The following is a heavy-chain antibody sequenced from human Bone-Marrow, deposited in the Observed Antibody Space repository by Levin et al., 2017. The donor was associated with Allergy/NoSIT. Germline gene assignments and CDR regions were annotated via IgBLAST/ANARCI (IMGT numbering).Heavy chain of an antibody. CDR3: ARHDSDSSGYYDY. CDR1: GGSISSSSYY. Sequence: SETLSLTCTVSGGSISSSSYYWGWIRQPPGKGLEWIGSIYYSGSTYYNPSLKSRVTISVDTSKNQFSLKLSSVTAADTAVYYCARHDSDSSGYYDYWGQGTLVTVSS. J-gene: IGHJ4*02. D-gene: IGHD3-22*01. CDR2: IYYSGST. V-gene: IGHV4-39*01.